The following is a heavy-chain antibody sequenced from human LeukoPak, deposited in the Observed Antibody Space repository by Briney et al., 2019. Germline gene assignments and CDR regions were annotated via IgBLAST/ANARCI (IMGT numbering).Heavy chain of an antibody. D-gene: IGHD6-13*01. Sequence: GGSLRLSCAASGFTFSSYWMHWVRQAPGKGLVWVSRINSDGSSTSYADSVKGRFTISRDNAKNTLYLQMSRLRAEDTAVYYCATRGYSSSWYYYYYYMDVWGKGTTVTVSS. CDR2: INSDGSST. J-gene: IGHJ6*03. CDR1: GFTFSSYW. V-gene: IGHV3-74*01. CDR3: ATRGYSSSWYYYYYYMDV.